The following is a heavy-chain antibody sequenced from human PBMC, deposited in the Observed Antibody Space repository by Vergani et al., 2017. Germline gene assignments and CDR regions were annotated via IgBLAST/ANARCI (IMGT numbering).Heavy chain of an antibody. CDR3: ARGGSSGWYLIDY. J-gene: IGHJ4*02. CDR2: IGTAGDT. CDR1: GFTFSSYD. D-gene: IGHD6-19*01. Sequence: EVQLVESGGGLVQPGGSLRLSCAASGFTFSSYDMHWVRPATGKGLEWVSAIGTAGDTYYPGSVKGRFTISREKAKNSLYLQMNSLRAGDTAVSYCARGGSSGWYLIDYWGQGTLVTVSS. V-gene: IGHV3-13*01.